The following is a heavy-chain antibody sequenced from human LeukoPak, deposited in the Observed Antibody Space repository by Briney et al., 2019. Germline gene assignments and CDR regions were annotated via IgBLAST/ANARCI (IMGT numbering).Heavy chain of an antibody. J-gene: IGHJ4*02. CDR2: INHSGST. Sequence: PSETLSLTCAVYGGSFSGYYWSWIRQPPGKGLEWIGEINHSGSTNYNPSLKSRVTISVDTSKNQFSLKLSSVTAADTAVYYCARGHWNDILTGFFDYWGQGTLVTVSS. D-gene: IGHD3-9*01. CDR3: ARGHWNDILTGFFDY. V-gene: IGHV4-34*01. CDR1: GGSFSGYY.